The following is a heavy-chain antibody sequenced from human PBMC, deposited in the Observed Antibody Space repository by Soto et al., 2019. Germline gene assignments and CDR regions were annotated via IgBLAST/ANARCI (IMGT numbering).Heavy chain of an antibody. V-gene: IGHV3-30-3*01. D-gene: IGHD6-13*01. CDR3: ARSDYPSTAAGGLIYYYYYGMDV. CDR1: GFTFSSYA. Sequence: GGSLRLSCAASGFTFSSYAMHWVRQAPGKGLEWVAVISYDGSNKYYADSVKGRFTISRDNSKNTLYLQMNSLRAEDTAVYYCARSDYPSTAAGGLIYYYYYGMDVWGQGTKVTVSS. J-gene: IGHJ6*02. CDR2: ISYDGSNK.